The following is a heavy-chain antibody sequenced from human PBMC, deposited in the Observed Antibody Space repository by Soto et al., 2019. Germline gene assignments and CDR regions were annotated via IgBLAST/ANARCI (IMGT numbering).Heavy chain of an antibody. D-gene: IGHD1-7*01. J-gene: IGHJ2*01. CDR2: IDPSDSYT. CDR1: EYSFTSYW. Sequence: GASLKISCKGSEYSFTSYWISWVRQMPGKGLEWMGRIDPSDSYTNYSPSFQGHVTISADTSISTAYLQWSSLKASDTAMYYCARRAGTTRGYWYFDLWGRGTLVTVSS. V-gene: IGHV5-10-1*01. CDR3: ARRAGTTRGYWYFDL.